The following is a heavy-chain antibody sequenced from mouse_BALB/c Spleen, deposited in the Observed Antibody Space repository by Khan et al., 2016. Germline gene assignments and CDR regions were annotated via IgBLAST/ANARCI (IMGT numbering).Heavy chain of an antibody. V-gene: IGHV5-4*02. Sequence: EVALVESGGGLVKPGGSLKLSCAASGFTFSDYYMYWVRQTPEKRLEWVATISDGGSYTYYPDSVKGRFTISRDNAKNNLYQQMSSLKSEDTAMYYCAREGLRRGFAYWGQGTLVTVSA. J-gene: IGHJ3*01. CDR3: AREGLRRGFAY. CDR1: GFTFSDYY. D-gene: IGHD2-4*01. CDR2: ISDGGSYT.